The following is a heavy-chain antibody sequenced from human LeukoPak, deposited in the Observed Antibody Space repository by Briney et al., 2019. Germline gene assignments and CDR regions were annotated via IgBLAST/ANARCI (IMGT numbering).Heavy chain of an antibody. CDR2: ISSSSSTI. CDR3: ARLEMATIYNWFDP. Sequence: GGSLKLSCAASGFTFGSYSMNWVRQAPGKGLEWVAYISSSSSTIYYADSVKGRFTISRDNAKNSLYLQMNSLRDEDTAVYYCARLEMATIYNWFDPWGQGTLVTVSS. CDR1: GFTFGSYS. V-gene: IGHV3-48*02. J-gene: IGHJ5*02. D-gene: IGHD5-24*01.